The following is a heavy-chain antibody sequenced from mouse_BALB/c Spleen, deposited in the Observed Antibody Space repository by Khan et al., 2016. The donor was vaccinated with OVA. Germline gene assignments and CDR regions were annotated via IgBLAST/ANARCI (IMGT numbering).Heavy chain of an antibody. CDR2: INPSTGYT. D-gene: IGHD4-1*01. CDR3: ARRGRRWDVDY. V-gene: IGHV1-7*01. J-gene: IGHJ2*01. CDR1: GYTFINYW. Sequence: QVQLKQSGAELAKPGASVKMSCKASGYTFINYWILWVKQRPGQGLEWLGYINPSTGYTEYNQNFKDKATLTADKSSTTAYMQLSSLTSEDSAVYYCARRGRRWDVDYWGQGTTLTGSS.